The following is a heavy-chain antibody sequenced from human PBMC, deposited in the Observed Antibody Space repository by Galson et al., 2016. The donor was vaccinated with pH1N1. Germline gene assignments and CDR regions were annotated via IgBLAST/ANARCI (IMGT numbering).Heavy chain of an antibody. CDR3: ARLSASSYGRAQYYMDV. D-gene: IGHD5-18*01. CDR2: IYPGDSDT. Sequence: QSGAEVTQPGESLKISCEGSGYIFTNYWIGWVRQMPGKGLELMGIIYPGDSDTRYSPSFQGRVTISVDKSINIAYLQWSNLKASDTAIYFWARLSASSYGRAQYYMDVWGKGTTVTVSS. J-gene: IGHJ6*03. CDR1: GYIFTNYW. V-gene: IGHV5-51*01.